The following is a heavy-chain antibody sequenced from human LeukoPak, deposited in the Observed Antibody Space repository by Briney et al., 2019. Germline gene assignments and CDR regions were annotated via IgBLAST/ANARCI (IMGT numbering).Heavy chain of an antibody. J-gene: IGHJ4*02. CDR3: ASVSGYSGYALDY. Sequence: ASVKVSCKASGYTFTGYYVHWVRQAPGQGLEWMGWINPNSGGTNYAQKFQGRVTMTTDTSIRTAYMELSSLRSDDTAVYYCASVSGYSGYALDYWGQGTLVTVSS. D-gene: IGHD5-12*01. CDR1: GYTFTGYY. V-gene: IGHV1-2*02. CDR2: INPNSGGT.